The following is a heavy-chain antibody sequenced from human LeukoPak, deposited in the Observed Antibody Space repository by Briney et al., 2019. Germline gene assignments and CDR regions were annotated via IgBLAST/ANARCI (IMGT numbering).Heavy chain of an antibody. CDR2: IWYDGSNK. V-gene: IGHV3-33*01. D-gene: IGHD2-2*01. J-gene: IGHJ6*02. Sequence: GGSLRLSCAASGFTFSSYGMHWVRQAPGKGLEWVAVIWYDGSNKYYADSVKGRLTISRDNSKNTLYLQMNSLRAEDTAVYYCARDRIVVVPAALYGMDVWGQGTTVTVSS. CDR1: GFTFSSYG. CDR3: ARDRIVVVPAALYGMDV.